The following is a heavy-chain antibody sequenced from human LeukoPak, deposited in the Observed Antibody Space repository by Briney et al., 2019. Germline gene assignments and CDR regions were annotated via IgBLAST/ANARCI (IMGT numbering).Heavy chain of an antibody. V-gene: IGHV3-13*01. CDR3: VREACGYNYTYFDY. J-gene: IGHJ4*02. D-gene: IGHD5-18*01. CDR2: SASGSQT. CDR1: GFTLGRHD. Sequence: PGGSLRLSCTASGFTLGRHDMHWVRQTTGEGLEWVAASASGSQTFYAGSVKGRFTVSREDANNSLYLQMNSLRVGDSAVYYCVREACGYNYTYFDYWGQGTLVTVSS.